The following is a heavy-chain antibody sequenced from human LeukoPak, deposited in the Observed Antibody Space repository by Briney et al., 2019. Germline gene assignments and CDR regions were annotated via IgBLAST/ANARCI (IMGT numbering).Heavy chain of an antibody. J-gene: IGHJ3*02. CDR1: GGSFSGYY. CDR3: ARGNYCTNGVCYSDAFDI. D-gene: IGHD2-8*01. Sequence: SETLSLTCAVYGGSFSGYYWSWIRQPPGKGLEWIGEINHSGSTNYNPSLKSRVTISVDTSKNQFSLKLSSVTAADTAVYYCARGNYCTNGVCYSDAFDIWGQGTMVTVSS. V-gene: IGHV4-34*01. CDR2: INHSGST.